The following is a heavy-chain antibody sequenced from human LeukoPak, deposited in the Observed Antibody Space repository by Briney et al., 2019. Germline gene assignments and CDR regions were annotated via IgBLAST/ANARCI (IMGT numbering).Heavy chain of an antibody. CDR3: ARRYCSSTSCFLGFDY. V-gene: IGHV4-61*02. J-gene: IGHJ4*01. D-gene: IGHD2-2*01. Sequence: SETLSLTRTVSGGSISSGSYYWSWIRQPAGKELEWIGRIYTSGSTNYNPSLKSRVTISVDTSKNQFSLTLSSVTAADTSVYYCARRYCSSTSCFLGFDYWGHGTLVTVSS. CDR2: IYTSGST. CDR1: GGSISSGSYY.